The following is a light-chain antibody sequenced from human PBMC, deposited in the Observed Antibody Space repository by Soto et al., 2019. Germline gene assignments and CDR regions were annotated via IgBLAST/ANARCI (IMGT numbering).Light chain of an antibody. J-gene: IGLJ1*01. Sequence: QSVLTQPPSASASLGASVTLTCTLSSGYSNYKVDWYQQRPGKGPRFVMRVGTGGIVRSKGDGIPDRFSVLGSGLNRYLTIKNIQEEDESDYYCGADHGSGSNFVYVFGTGTKLTVL. CDR3: GADHGSGSNFVYV. V-gene: IGLV9-49*01. CDR1: SGYSNYK. CDR2: VGTGGIVR.